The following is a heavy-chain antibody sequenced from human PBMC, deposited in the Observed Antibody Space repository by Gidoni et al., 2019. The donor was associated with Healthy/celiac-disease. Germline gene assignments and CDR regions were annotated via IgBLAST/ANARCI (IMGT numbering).Heavy chain of an antibody. J-gene: IGHJ4*02. CDR2: ISSSSSTI. D-gene: IGHD3-10*01. CDR1: GFTFRSYS. V-gene: IGHV3-48*02. CDR3: AMEGGYGSGSLRPH. Sequence: EVQLVESGGGLVQPGGSLRLSCAASGFTFRSYSMNWVRQAPGKGLEWVSYISSSSSTIYYADSVKGRFTISRDNAKNSLYLQMNSLRDEDTAVYYCAMEGGYGSGSLRPHWGQGTLVTVSS.